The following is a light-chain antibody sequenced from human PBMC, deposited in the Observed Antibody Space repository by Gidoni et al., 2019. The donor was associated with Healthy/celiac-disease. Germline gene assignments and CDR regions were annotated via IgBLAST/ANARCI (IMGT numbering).Light chain of an antibody. Sequence: QMTQSPSSLSASVGDRVTITCRASQSISSYLNWYQQKPGKAPKLLIYAASSLQSGVPSRFSGSGSGTDFTLTISSLQPEDFATYYCQQSYSTPHTFGQXTKLEIK. J-gene: IGKJ2*01. CDR1: QSISSY. V-gene: IGKV1-39*01. CDR3: QQSYSTPHT. CDR2: AAS.